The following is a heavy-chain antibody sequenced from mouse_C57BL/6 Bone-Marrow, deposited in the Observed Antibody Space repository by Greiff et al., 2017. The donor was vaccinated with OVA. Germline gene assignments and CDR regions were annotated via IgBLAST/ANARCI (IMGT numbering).Heavy chain of an antibody. J-gene: IGHJ4*01. CDR3: ARWGYLAGGDAMDY. D-gene: IGHD5-1*01. Sequence: EVQLQQSGPELVKPGASVKISCKASGYTFTDYYMNWVKQSHGKSLEWIGDINPNNGGTSYNQKFKGKATLTVDKSSSTAYMELRSLTSEDSAVYYCARWGYLAGGDAMDYWGQGTSVTVSS. V-gene: IGHV1-26*01. CDR1: GYTFTDYY. CDR2: INPNNGGT.